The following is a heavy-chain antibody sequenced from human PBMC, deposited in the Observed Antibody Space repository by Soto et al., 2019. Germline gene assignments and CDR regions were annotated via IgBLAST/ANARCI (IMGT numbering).Heavy chain of an antibody. J-gene: IGHJ4*02. Sequence: EVPLLESGGGVVQPGGSLRLSCVASGFNFKKFAMSWVRQAPGEGLEWVSGIRCCGGSTSYADSVKGRFSIARDDSTNTLSLQMNNLSVEDTAQYYCAKADGEQWLLPHLDKWGQGTLVTVS. CDR3: AKADGEQWLLPHLDK. D-gene: IGHD6-19*01. V-gene: IGHV3-23*01. CDR2: IRCCGGST. CDR1: GFNFKKFA.